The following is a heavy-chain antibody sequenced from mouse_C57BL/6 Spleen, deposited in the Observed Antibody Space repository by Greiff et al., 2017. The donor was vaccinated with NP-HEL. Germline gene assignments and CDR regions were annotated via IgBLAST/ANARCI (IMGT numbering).Heavy chain of an antibody. CDR3: ARWGYYDNFAWFAY. CDR2: IYPGDGDT. J-gene: IGHJ3*01. Sequence: VQLQQSGPELVKPGASVKISCKASGYAFSSYWMNWVKQRPGKGLEWIGRIYPGDGDTNYNGTFKGKATLTADKSSSKAYLHLSSLTSEDSAVYFCARWGYYDNFAWFAYWGQGTMVTVSA. D-gene: IGHD2-1*01. V-gene: IGHV1-82*01. CDR1: GYAFSSYW.